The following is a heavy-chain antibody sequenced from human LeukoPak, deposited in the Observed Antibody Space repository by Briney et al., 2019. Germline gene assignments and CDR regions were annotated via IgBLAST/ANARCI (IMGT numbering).Heavy chain of an antibody. Sequence: ASVKVSCKASGYTFTGYYMHWVRQAPGQGLEWMGWINAGNGNTKYSQEFQGRVTITRDTSASTAYMELSSLRSEDTAVYYCARDLVPKGWFDPWGQGTLVTVSS. J-gene: IGHJ5*02. D-gene: IGHD2-8*02. CDR3: ARDLVPKGWFDP. CDR2: INAGNGNT. V-gene: IGHV1-3*01. CDR1: GYTFTGYY.